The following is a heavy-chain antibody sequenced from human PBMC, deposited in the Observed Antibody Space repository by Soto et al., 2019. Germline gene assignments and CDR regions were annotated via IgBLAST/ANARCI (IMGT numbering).Heavy chain of an antibody. CDR1: GFTFSSYS. V-gene: IGHV3-21*01. D-gene: IGHD5-18*01. CDR2: ISSSSSYI. J-gene: IGHJ4*01. Sequence: EVQLVESGGGLVKPGGSLRLSCAASGFTFSSYSMNWVRQAPGKGLEWVSSISSSSSYIYYADSVKGRFTISRDNAKNSMYLQIDSLRAEDTAVYYCASIGRGYRYVYFPWHFGYWGKGTLVTVSS. CDR3: ASIGRGYRYVYFPWHFGY.